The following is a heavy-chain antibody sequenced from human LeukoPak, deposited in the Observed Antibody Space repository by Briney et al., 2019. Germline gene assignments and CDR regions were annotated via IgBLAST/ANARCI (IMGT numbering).Heavy chain of an antibody. V-gene: IGHV4-30-4*01. J-gene: IGHJ4*02. CDR3: ARAPPGNSFDY. D-gene: IGHD6-13*01. CDR2: IYYSGST. CDR1: GGSISSGDYY. Sequence: SETLSLTCTVSGGSISSGDYYWSWIRQPPGKGLEWVGYIYYSGSTYYNPSLKSRVTISVDTSKNQFSLKLSSVTAADTAVYYCARAPPGNSFDYWGQGTLVTVSS.